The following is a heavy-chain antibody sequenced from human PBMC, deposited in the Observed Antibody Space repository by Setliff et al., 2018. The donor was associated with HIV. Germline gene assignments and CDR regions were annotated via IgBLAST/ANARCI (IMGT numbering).Heavy chain of an antibody. Sequence: VASVKVSCKASGYTFTNYAISWVRQAPGQGLEWMGWISAYNTNANYAQKYQGRVTMTTDTSTNTIYMELRSLSSDDTAVYFCARSTVVVTAIILIDYWGQGTLFTVSS. D-gene: IGHD2-21*02. CDR3: ARSTVVVTAIILIDY. V-gene: IGHV1-18*01. CDR1: GYTFTNYA. CDR2: ISAYNTNA. J-gene: IGHJ4*02.